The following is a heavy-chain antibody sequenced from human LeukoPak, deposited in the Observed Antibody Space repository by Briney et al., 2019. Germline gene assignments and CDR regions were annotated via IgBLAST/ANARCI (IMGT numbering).Heavy chain of an antibody. CDR2: MNPNSGNT. V-gene: IGHV1-8*01. Sequence: GASVKVSCNVSGYTFTSYDINWVRQATGQGLEWMGWMNPNSGNTGYAQKFQGRVTMTRNTSISTAYMELSSLRSEDTAVYYCASGTTVTGYYFDYWGQGTLVTVSS. D-gene: IGHD4-11*01. CDR3: ASGTTVTGYYFDY. CDR1: GYTFTSYD. J-gene: IGHJ4*02.